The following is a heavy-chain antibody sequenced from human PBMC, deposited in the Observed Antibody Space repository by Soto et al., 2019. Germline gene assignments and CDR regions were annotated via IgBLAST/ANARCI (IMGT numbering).Heavy chain of an antibody. CDR2: INHSGST. Sequence: QVQLQQWGAGLLKPSETLSLTCAVYGGSFSGYYWSWISQPPGKGLGWLVEINHSGSTNYSPSLKSRVTLPVDTSKNQFSLKLSSVTAADTAVYYCARPAATYYYYYYLDVWGKGTTVTVSS. CDR3: ARPAATYYYYYYLDV. D-gene: IGHD2-2*01. V-gene: IGHV4-34*01. J-gene: IGHJ6*03. CDR1: GGSFSGYY.